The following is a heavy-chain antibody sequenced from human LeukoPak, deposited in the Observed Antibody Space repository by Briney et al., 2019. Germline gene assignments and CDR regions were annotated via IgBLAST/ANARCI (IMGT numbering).Heavy chain of an antibody. Sequence: ASVKVSCKASGYTFTSYAMNWVRQAPGQGLEWMGWINTNTGNPTYAQGFTGRFVFSLDTSVSTAYLQISSLKAEDTAVYYCAIYITTSSGRWGGGFDYWGQGTLVTVSS. V-gene: IGHV7-4-1*02. J-gene: IGHJ4*02. CDR2: INTNTGNP. CDR3: AIYITTSSGRWGGGFDY. D-gene: IGHD6-19*01. CDR1: GYTFTSYA.